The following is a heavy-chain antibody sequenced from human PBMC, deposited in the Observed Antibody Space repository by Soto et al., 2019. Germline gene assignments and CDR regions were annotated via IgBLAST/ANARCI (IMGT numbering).Heavy chain of an antibody. D-gene: IGHD3-22*01. CDR2: ISSSGTTT. V-gene: IGHV3-11*01. Sequence: PGGSLRLSCAVSGFTFSVFGMSWIRQAPGEGLEWVSYISSSGTTTHYADSVKGRFTISKDNAKNSLYLQMNSLRAEDTAVYYCARVRGDSSGSYYFDYWGQGALVTVS. CDR3: ARVRGDSSGSYYFDY. J-gene: IGHJ4*02. CDR1: GFTFSVFG.